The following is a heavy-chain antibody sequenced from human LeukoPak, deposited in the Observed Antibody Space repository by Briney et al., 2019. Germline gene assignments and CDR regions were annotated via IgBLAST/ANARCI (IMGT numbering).Heavy chain of an antibody. CDR1: GGSISSSSHY. V-gene: IGHV4-39*07. Sequence: SETLSLKCTVSGGSISSSSHYWGWIRQPPGKGLEWIGSIYYSGSTYYNPSLESRVTISVDTSKNQFSLKVSSVTAADTAVYYCARVEFPYYMDVWGKGTTVTVSS. CDR3: ARVEFPYYMDV. CDR2: IYYSGST. J-gene: IGHJ6*03.